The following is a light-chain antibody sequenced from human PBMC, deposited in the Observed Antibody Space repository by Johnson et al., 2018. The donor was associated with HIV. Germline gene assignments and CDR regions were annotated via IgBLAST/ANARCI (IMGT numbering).Light chain of an antibody. Sequence: QSVLTQPPSVSAAPGQKVTISCSGISSKIGNNYVSWYQHLPGAAPKLLIYDNNKRPSGIPDRFSGSKSGTSATLGITGLQTGDEADYYCGTWDSSLNIGTGTKVT. V-gene: IGLV1-51*01. CDR3: GTWDSSLN. J-gene: IGLJ1*01. CDR2: DNN. CDR1: SSKIGNNY.